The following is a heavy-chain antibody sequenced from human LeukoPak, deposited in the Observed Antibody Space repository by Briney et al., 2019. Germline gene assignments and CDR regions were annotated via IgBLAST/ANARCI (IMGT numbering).Heavy chain of an antibody. J-gene: IGHJ4*02. CDR3: ARYVWGSYPTFEDY. Sequence: SETLSLTXTVSGGSISSYYWSWIRQPPGKGLEWIGYISYSGSTNYNPSLKSRVTISVDTSKNQFSLKLSSVTAADTAVYYCARYVWGSYPTFEDYWGQGTLVTVSS. CDR1: GGSISSYY. D-gene: IGHD3-16*02. V-gene: IGHV4-59*01. CDR2: ISYSGST.